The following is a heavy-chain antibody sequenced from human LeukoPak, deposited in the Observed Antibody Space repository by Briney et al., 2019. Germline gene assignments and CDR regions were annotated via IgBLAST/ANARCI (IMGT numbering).Heavy chain of an antibody. CDR3: ARHPNRADYVWGSYRYFDY. CDR2: IYYSGST. Sequence: PSETLSLTCTVSGGSISSSSYYWGWIRQPPGKGLEWIGSIYYSGSTYYNPSLKSRVIISVDTSKNQFSLKLSSVTAADTAVYYCARHPNRADYVWGSYRYFDYWGQGTLVTVSS. J-gene: IGHJ4*02. D-gene: IGHD3-16*02. CDR1: GGSISSSSYY. V-gene: IGHV4-39*01.